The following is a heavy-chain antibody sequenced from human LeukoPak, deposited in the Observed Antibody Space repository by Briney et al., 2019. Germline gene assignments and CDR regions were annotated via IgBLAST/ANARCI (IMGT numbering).Heavy chain of an antibody. CDR2: ISGYNGNT. CDR1: GYTFISYG. J-gene: IGHJ4*02. Sequence: GASVKVSCKASGYTFISYGISWVRQAPGQGLEWMGWISGYNGNTNYAQKLQGRVTMTTDTSTSTAYMELRSLRSDDTAMYYCARDRMDTGTYFDYWGQGTLVTVSS. CDR3: ARDRMDTGTYFDY. V-gene: IGHV1-18*01. D-gene: IGHD5-18*01.